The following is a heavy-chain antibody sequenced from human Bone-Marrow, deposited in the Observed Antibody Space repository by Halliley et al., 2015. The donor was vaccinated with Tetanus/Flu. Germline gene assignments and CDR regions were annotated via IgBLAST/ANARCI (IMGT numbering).Heavy chain of an antibody. J-gene: IGHJ6*02. Sequence: VSAISGGSDNTPHADSVKGRFTISRDNSKKTLDLQMDSLRAADTAVYYCAKDTYYDFLGMDVWGQGTTVTVSS. V-gene: IGHV3-23*01. D-gene: IGHD3-3*01. CDR3: AKDTYYDFLGMDV. CDR2: ISGGSDNT.